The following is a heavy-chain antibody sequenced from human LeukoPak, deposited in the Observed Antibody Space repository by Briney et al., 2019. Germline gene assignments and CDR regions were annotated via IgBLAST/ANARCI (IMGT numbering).Heavy chain of an antibody. Sequence: GGSLRLSCAASGFTFSSYAIHWVRQAPGKGLEWVAVISYDGSNKYYADSVKGRFTISRDNSKNTLYLQMSSLRAEDTAVYYCARETGSAVGSTDFDYWGQGTLVTVSS. D-gene: IGHD4-17*01. CDR2: ISYDGSNK. CDR1: GFTFSSYA. J-gene: IGHJ4*02. V-gene: IGHV3-30-3*01. CDR3: ARETGSAVGSTDFDY.